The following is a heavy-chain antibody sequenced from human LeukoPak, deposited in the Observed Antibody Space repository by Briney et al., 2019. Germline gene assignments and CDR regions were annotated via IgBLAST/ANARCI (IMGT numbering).Heavy chain of an antibody. CDR1: GFTFSNYW. CDR2: IYTDGSST. J-gene: IGHJ4*02. V-gene: IGHV3-74*01. D-gene: IGHD3-10*01. CDR3: AKDIGGYYGSGSYYSH. Sequence: PGGSLRLSCAGSGFTFSNYWMHWVRQAPGKGLVWVSRIYTDGSSTDYADSVKGRFTISRDNAKNMLYLQMNSLRAEDTAVYYCAKDIGGYYGSGSYYSHWGQGTLVTVSS.